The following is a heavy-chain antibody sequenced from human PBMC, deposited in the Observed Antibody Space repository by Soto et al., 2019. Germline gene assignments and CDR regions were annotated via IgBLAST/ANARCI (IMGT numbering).Heavy chain of an antibody. CDR2: IWYDGSNK. V-gene: IGHV3-33*01. CDR1: GFTFSSYG. J-gene: IGHJ6*02. D-gene: IGHD1-26*01. Sequence: GGSLRLSCAASGFTFSSYGMHWVRQAPGKGLEWVAVIWYDGSNKYYADSVKGRFTISRDNSKNTLYLQMNSLRAEDTAVYYCARDRAGAGYYYYGMDVWGQWTTVTVSS. CDR3: ARDRAGAGYYYYGMDV.